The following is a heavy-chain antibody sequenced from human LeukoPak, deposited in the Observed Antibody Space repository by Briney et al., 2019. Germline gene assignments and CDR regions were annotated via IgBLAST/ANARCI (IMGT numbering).Heavy chain of an antibody. D-gene: IGHD2-15*01. V-gene: IGHV3-23*01. Sequence: GGSLRLSCIGTGFTFSSDAMGWVRQAPGKGLEWVSGISGSGGSTYYADSVKGRFTISRDDSKNTLYLQMNSLRVEDTAVYYCAKDRGRTWVQVANWGQGTLVAVSS. CDR3: AKDRGRTWVQVAN. CDR1: GFTFSSDA. J-gene: IGHJ4*02. CDR2: ISGSGGST.